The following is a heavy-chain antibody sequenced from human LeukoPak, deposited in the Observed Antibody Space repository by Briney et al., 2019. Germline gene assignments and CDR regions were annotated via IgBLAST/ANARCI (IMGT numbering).Heavy chain of an antibody. CDR1: GGSISSSSYY. D-gene: IGHD3-3*01. CDR2: IYYSGST. V-gene: IGHV4-39*02. J-gene: IGHJ4*02. CDR3: AREERKTLERITIFGVVISSTYYFDY. Sequence: PSETLSLTCTVSGGSISSSSYYWGWIRQPPGKGLEWIGSIYYSGSTYYNPSLKSRVTISVDTSKNQFSLKLSSVTAADTAVYYCAREERKTLERITIFGVVISSTYYFDYWGQGTLVTVSS.